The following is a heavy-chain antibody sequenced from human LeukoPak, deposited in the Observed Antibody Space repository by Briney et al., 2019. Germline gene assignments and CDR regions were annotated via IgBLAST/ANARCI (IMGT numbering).Heavy chain of an antibody. V-gene: IGHV4-59*01. Sequence: SETLSLTCTVSGGSISTYYWSWIRQPPGKGLEWIGYNYDSGSTNYNPSLKSRVTISVDTSKNQFSLKLSSVTAADTAVYYCVRGVGSGRNYYYYYGLDVWGQGTTVTVSS. CDR2: NYDSGST. D-gene: IGHD3-10*01. J-gene: IGHJ6*02. CDR1: GGSISTYY. CDR3: VRGVGSGRNYYYYYGLDV.